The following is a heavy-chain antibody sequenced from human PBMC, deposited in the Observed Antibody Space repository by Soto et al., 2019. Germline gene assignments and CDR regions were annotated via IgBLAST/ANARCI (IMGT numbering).Heavy chain of an antibody. CDR1: GDTFSRNT. D-gene: IGHD2-2*01. CDR2: IIPLFDIA. V-gene: IGHV1-69*08. CDR3: ATEDGVRDIALIPAAIDAMEV. Sequence: QVQLVQSGAEVKKPGSSVKVSCKASGDTFSRNTITWVRQAPGQGLEWMGRIIPLFDIATYAQKFQGRVTLTEAKSTSTAYMELSSLRSEDTAVYYCATEDGVRDIALIPAAIDAMEVWGQGTTVTVSS. J-gene: IGHJ6*02.